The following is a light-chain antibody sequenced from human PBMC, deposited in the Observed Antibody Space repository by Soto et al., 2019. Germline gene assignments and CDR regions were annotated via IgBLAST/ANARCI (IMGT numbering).Light chain of an antibody. J-gene: IGLJ2*01. Sequence: QTVVTQPPSVSGAPGQRVTISCTGSSSNIGAGYDVHWYQQLPGTGPKLLIYGNSNRPSGVPDRFSGSKSGTSASLAITGLQAEDEADYYCQSYGSSLSGYVVFGGGTKVTVL. CDR1: SSNIGAGYD. V-gene: IGLV1-40*01. CDR3: QSYGSSLSGYVV. CDR2: GNS.